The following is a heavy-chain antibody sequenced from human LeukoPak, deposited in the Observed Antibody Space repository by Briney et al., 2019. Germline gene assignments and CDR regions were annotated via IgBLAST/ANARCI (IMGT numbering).Heavy chain of an antibody. CDR2: IYYSGST. J-gene: IGHJ6*02. V-gene: IGHV4-59*08. Sequence: SETLSLTCTVSGGSISSYYWSWIRQPPGKGLEWIGYIYYSGSTNYNPSLKSRVTISVDTSKNQFSLKLSSVAAADTAVYYCARHRHPEYYDILTGYSSAYYYGMDVWGQGTTVTVSS. CDR1: GGSISSYY. CDR3: ARHRHPEYYDILTGYSSAYYYGMDV. D-gene: IGHD3-9*01.